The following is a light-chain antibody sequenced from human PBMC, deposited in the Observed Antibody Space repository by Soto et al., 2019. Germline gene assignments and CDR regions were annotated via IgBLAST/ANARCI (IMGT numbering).Light chain of an antibody. CDR3: QKYNSAPPIT. CDR2: AAS. J-gene: IGKJ3*01. CDR1: QGISNY. Sequence: DIQMTQSPSSLSASVGDRVTITCRASQGISNYLAWYQQKPVKVPKLLIYAASTLQSGVPSRFSGSGSGTDFTLTISSLQPEDVATYYCQKYNSAPPITFGPGTKVDIK. V-gene: IGKV1-27*01.